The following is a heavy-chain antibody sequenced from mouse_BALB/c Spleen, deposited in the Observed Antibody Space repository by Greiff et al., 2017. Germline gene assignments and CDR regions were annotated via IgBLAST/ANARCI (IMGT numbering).Heavy chain of an antibody. V-gene: IGHV1S126*01. Sequence: VKLMESGPQLVRPGASVKISCKASGYSFTSYWMHWVKQRPGQGLEWIGMIDPSDSETRLNQKFKEKATLTVDKSSSTAYMQLSSPTSEDSAVYYCARNTPNDYDGFAYWGQGTLVTVSA. CDR1: GYSFTSYW. J-gene: IGHJ3*01. CDR2: IDPSDSET. D-gene: IGHD2-4*01. CDR3: ARNTPNDYDGFAY.